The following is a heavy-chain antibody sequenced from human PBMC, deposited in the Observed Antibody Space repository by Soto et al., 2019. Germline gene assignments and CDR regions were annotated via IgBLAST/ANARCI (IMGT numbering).Heavy chain of an antibody. V-gene: IGHV1-18*01. D-gene: IGHD3-3*01. Sequence: ASVKVSCKASGYTFTSYGISWVRQAPGQGLEWMGWISAYNGNTNYAQKLQGRVTMTTDTSTSTAYVGLRSLRSDDTAVYYCARPPVGVAGAFDYWGQGTLVTVSS. CDR3: ARPPVGVAGAFDY. CDR1: GYTFTSYG. CDR2: ISAYNGNT. J-gene: IGHJ4*02.